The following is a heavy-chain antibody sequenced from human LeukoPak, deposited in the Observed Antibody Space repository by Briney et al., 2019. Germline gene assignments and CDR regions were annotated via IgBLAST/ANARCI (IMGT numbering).Heavy chain of an antibody. J-gene: IGHJ4*02. V-gene: IGHV4-39*07. CDR3: ARGDCSGGSCYDY. D-gene: IGHD2-15*01. CDR2: IYYSGST. CDR1: GGSISSSSYY. Sequence: PSETLSLTCTVSGGSISSSSYYWGWIRQPPGKGLEWIGSIYYSGSTYYNPSLKSRVTISVDTSKNQFSLKLSSVTAADTAVYYCARGDCSGGSCYDYWGQGTLVTVSS.